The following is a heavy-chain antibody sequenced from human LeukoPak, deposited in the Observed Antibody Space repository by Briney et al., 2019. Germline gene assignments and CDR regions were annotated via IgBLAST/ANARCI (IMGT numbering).Heavy chain of an antibody. V-gene: IGHV3-64D*06. CDR2: ISSNGDNT. CDR3: VRGTGY. CDR1: GFTFNTYV. Sequence: GGSLRLSCSVSGFTFNTYVMHWVRQAPGKGLEYASAISSNGDNTYYADSVKGRFTISRDNSKNTLYLQMSSLRADDTAVYYCVRGTGYWGQGTLVTVSS. J-gene: IGHJ4*02.